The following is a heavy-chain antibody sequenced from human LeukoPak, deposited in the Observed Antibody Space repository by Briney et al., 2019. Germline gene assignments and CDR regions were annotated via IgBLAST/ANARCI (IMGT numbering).Heavy chain of an antibody. V-gene: IGHV3-15*01. CDR3: TARGRYSSYY. J-gene: IGHJ4*02. Sequence: GGSLRLSCAASEFTFSNAWMSWVRQAPGRGLEWVGRVKSKGDGGTADYAAPVKGRFTISRDDSKNTLYLQMNSLKTEDTAVYYCTARGRYSSYYWGQGSLVTVSS. CDR2: VKSKGDGGTA. D-gene: IGHD5-18*01. CDR1: EFTFSNAW.